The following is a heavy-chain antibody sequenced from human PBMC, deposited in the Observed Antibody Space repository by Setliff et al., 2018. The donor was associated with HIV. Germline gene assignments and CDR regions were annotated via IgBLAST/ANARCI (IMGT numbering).Heavy chain of an antibody. J-gene: IGHJ4*02. V-gene: IGHV4-39*01. Sequence: SETLSLTCTVSGGSISSSSYYWGWIRQPPGKGLEWIGNICYSGSTYYNPSLKSRVAISIDTSMNQFSLKLSSVTAADTTVYYCARGGGAVAGPFDYWGQGALVTVSS. CDR1: GGSISSSSYY. D-gene: IGHD6-19*01. CDR3: ARGGGAVAGPFDY. CDR2: ICYSGST.